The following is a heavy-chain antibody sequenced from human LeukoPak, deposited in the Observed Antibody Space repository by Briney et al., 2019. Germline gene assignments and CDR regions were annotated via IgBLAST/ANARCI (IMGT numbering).Heavy chain of an antibody. J-gene: IGHJ4*02. CDR2: ISSSGSTI. V-gene: IGHV3-48*03. D-gene: IGHD6-13*01. CDR1: GFTFSSYE. Sequence: GGSLRPSCAASGFTFSSYEMNWVRQAPGKGLEWVSYISSSGSTIYYADSVKGRFTISRDNAKNSLYLQMNSLRAEDTAVYYCARDEGYSYFDYWGQGTLVTVSS. CDR3: ARDEGYSYFDY.